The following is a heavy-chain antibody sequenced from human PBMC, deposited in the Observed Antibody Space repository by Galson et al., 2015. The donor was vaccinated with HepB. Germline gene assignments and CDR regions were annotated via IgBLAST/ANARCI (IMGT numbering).Heavy chain of an antibody. CDR3: ATGRWLGELFGVFDY. J-gene: IGHJ4*02. V-gene: IGHV1-24*01. Sequence: SVKVSCKVSGYTLTELSMHWVRQAPGKGLEWMGGFDPEDGETIYAQKFQGRVTMTEDTSTDTAYMELSSLRSEDTAVYYCATGRWLGELFGVFDYWGQGTLVTVSS. D-gene: IGHD3-10*01. CDR1: GYTLTELS. CDR2: FDPEDGET.